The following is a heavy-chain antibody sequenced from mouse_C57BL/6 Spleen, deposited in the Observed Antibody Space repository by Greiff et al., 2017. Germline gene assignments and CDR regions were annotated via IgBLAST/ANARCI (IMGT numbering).Heavy chain of an antibody. D-gene: IGHD2-4*01. CDR3: ARWNDYDYYYAMGD. CDR2: INPNNGGT. V-gene: IGHV1-26*01. CDR1: GYTFTDYY. Sequence: EVQLQQSGPELVKPGASVKISCKASGYTFTDYYMNWVKQSHGKSLEWIGDINPNNGGTSYNQKFKGKATLTVDKSSSTAYMELRSLTSEDSAVYYCARWNDYDYYYAMGDWGQGTSVTVSS. J-gene: IGHJ4*01.